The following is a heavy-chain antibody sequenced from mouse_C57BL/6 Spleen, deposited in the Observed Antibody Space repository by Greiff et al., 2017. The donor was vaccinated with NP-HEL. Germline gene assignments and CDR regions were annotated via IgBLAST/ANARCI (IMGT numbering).Heavy chain of an antibody. CDR2: ISDGGSYT. Sequence: EVQLVESGGGLVKPGGSLKLSCAASGFTFSSYAMSWVRQTPEKRLEWVATISDGGSYTYYPDNVKGRFTISRDNAKNNLYLQMSHLKSEDTAMYYCASTVVASYYAMDYWGQGTSVTVSS. CDR3: ASTVVASYYAMDY. D-gene: IGHD1-1*01. J-gene: IGHJ4*01. CDR1: GFTFSSYA. V-gene: IGHV5-4*01.